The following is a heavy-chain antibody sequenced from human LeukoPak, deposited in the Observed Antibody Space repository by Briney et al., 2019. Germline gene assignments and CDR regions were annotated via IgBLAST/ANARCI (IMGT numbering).Heavy chain of an antibody. D-gene: IGHD3-22*01. CDR1: GFTFSSYW. CDR3: ARERGADYYDSSGYPDY. Sequence: GGSLRLSRAASGFTFSSYWMSWVRQAPGKGLEWVAHIKQDGSETYYVDSVKGRFTISRDNAKNSLYLQMNSLRAEDTAVYYCARERGADYYDSSGYPDYWGQGTLVTVSS. CDR2: IKQDGSET. J-gene: IGHJ4*02. V-gene: IGHV3-7*01.